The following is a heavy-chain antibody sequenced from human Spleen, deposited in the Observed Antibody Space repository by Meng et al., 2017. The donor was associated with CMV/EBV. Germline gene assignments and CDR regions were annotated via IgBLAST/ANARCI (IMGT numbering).Heavy chain of an antibody. CDR1: GFTFSSYW. J-gene: IGHJ6*02. CDR3: AKNLYCSSTSCYRSYYYGMDV. V-gene: IGHV3-7*01. D-gene: IGHD2-2*01. CDR2: IKQDGSEK. Sequence: GESLKISCAASGFTFSSYWMSWVRQAPGKGLEWVANIKQDGSEKYYVDSVKGRFTISRDNAKNSLYLQMNSLRAEDTAVYYCAKNLYCSSTSCYRSYYYGMDVWGQGTTVTVSS.